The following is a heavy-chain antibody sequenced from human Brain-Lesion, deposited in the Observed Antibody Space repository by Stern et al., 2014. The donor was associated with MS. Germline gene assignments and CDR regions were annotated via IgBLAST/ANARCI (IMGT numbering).Heavy chain of an antibody. CDR3: ARDLLYGDYGGDFKY. Sequence: EVQLVESGGGLVKPGGSLRLSCAASGFIFSSYSMNWVRQVPGKGLEWVSSISRSSRYMLYADSVKGRFAISRDNAKNSLYLQMNSLRAEDTAVYYCARDLLYGDYGGDFKYWGQGTLVTVSS. D-gene: IGHD4-17*01. CDR2: ISRSSRYM. J-gene: IGHJ4*02. CDR1: GFIFSSYS. V-gene: IGHV3-21*01.